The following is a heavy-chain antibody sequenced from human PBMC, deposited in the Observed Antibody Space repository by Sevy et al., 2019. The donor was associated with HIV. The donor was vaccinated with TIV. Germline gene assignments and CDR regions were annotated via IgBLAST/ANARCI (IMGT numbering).Heavy chain of an antibody. V-gene: IGHV4-59*08. CDR3: ARRNGFEI. D-gene: IGHD2-8*01. CDR1: GGSINSDH. CDR2: VYYTGGT. J-gene: IGHJ3*02. Sequence: SETLSLTCTVSGGSINSDHWNWIRQPPGKGLEWIGYVYYTGGTNYNPSLKNRVTISVDRTKNQFSLKLTSVTAADTAVYYCARRNGFEIWGQGTMVTLSS.